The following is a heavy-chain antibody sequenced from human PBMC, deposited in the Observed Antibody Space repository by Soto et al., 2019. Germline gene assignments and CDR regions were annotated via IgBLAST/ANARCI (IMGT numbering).Heavy chain of an antibody. V-gene: IGHV3-49*04. Sequence: GSLRLSCTASGFTFGDYAMSWVRQAPGKGLEWVGFIRSKAYGGTTEYAASVKGRFTISRDDSKSIAYLQMNSLKTEDTAVYYCTRGGLVGATFDYWGQGTLVTVS. D-gene: IGHD1-26*01. CDR2: IRSKAYGGTT. CDR1: GFTFGDYA. J-gene: IGHJ4*02. CDR3: TRGGLVGATFDY.